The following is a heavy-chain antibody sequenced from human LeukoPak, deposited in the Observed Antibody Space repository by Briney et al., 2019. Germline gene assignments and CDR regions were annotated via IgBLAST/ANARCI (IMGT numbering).Heavy chain of an antibody. CDR1: GGSISSYY. V-gene: IGHV4-59*01. CDR2: IYYSGST. Sequence: SETLSLTCTVSGGSISSYYWSWIRQPPGKGLEWIGYIYYSGSTNNNPSLKSRVTISVDKSKNQISLKLSSVTAADTAVYYCARASGYSYGNFDYWGQGTLVTVSS. J-gene: IGHJ4*02. D-gene: IGHD5-18*01. CDR3: ARASGYSYGNFDY.